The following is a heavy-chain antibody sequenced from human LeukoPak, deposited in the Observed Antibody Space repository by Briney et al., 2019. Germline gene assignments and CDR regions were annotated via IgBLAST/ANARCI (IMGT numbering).Heavy chain of an antibody. CDR3: ARKLAFGVVVIHGGAFDI. V-gene: IGHV4-39*01. CDR1: GGSISSSSYY. Sequence: PSETLSLTCTVSGGSISSSSYYWGCIRQPPGKGLEWIGTIYYSRSSYYNPSLKSRLTMSVDTSKTRFSLKLPSVTAADTAVYYCARKLAFGVVVIHGGAFDIWGQGTMVTVSS. D-gene: IGHD3-3*01. J-gene: IGHJ3*02. CDR2: IYYSRSS.